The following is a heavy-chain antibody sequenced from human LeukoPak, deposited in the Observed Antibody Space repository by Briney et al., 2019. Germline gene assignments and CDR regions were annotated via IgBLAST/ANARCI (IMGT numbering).Heavy chain of an antibody. CDR3: ASHSCGWFVGWFDS. D-gene: IGHD6-19*01. CDR1: GGSVSVSGYY. CDR2: IYYSGST. Sequence: SETLSLTCTVSGGSVSVSGYYWSWIRQHPGKGLEWIGNIYYSGSTNYNPSLKSRATISVDTPKNQFSLKLRSVTAADTAVYYCASHSCGWFVGWFDSWGQGTLVTVSS. V-gene: IGHV4-31*03. J-gene: IGHJ5*01.